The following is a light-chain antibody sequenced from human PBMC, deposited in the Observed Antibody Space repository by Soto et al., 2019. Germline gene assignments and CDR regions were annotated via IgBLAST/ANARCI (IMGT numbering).Light chain of an antibody. J-gene: IGKJ4*01. CDR1: QSLLHSNGYNY. V-gene: IGKV2-28*01. CDR3: MQALQTPLT. CDR2: LGS. Sequence: DIVMTQSPLSLPVTPGEPASISCRSSQSLLHSNGYNYFDWYLQKPGQSPQLLIYLGSNRASGVPEGFSGSGSGTDFTLKISRVEAEDVGVYYCMQALQTPLTFGGGTKVEIK.